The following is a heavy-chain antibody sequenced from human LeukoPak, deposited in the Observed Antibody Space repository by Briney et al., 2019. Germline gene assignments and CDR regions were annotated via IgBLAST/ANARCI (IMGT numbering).Heavy chain of an antibody. CDR2: MNPNSGNT. V-gene: IGHV1-8*01. CDR1: GYTFTSYD. J-gene: IGHJ4*02. Sequence: ASVKVSCKASGYTFTSYDVNWVRQATGQGLEWMGWMNPNSGNTGYAQKFQGRVTMTRNTSISTAYMELSSLRSEDTAVYYCARQAVAGTGFDYWGQGTLVTVSS. D-gene: IGHD6-19*01. CDR3: ARQAVAGTGFDY.